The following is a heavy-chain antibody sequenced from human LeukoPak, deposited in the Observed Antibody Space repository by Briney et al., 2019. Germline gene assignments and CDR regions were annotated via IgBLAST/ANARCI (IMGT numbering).Heavy chain of an antibody. V-gene: IGHV5-51*01. D-gene: IGHD4-11*01. CDR1: GYSFTTYW. Sequence: GESLRISCKGSGYSFTTYWIGWVRQMPGKGLEWMGIIYPGDSDTRYSPSFQGQVTISADKSISTAYLQWSSLKASDTAMYYCAKYYSNCKYYYYGIDVWGQGTTVTVSS. CDR3: AKYYSNCKYYYYGIDV. J-gene: IGHJ6*02. CDR2: IYPGDSDT.